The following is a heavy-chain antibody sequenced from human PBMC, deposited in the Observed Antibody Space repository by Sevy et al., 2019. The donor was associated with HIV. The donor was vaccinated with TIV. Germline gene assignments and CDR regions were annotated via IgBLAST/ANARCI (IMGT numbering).Heavy chain of an antibody. Sequence: ASVKVSCKASGYTFTGYYMHWVPQAPGQGLEWMGWINPNSGGTNYAQKFQGRVTMTRDTSISTAYMELSRLRSDDTAVYYCARGITMIVVVRTGGDAFDIWGQGTMVTVSS. CDR2: INPNSGGT. CDR3: ARGITMIVVVRTGGDAFDI. D-gene: IGHD3-22*01. CDR1: GYTFTGYY. J-gene: IGHJ3*02. V-gene: IGHV1-2*02.